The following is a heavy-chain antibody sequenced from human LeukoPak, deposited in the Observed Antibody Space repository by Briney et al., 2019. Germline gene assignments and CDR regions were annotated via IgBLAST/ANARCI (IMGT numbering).Heavy chain of an antibody. CDR3: ARDKLGYYYYYMDV. CDR1: GFTFSSYW. V-gene: IGHV3-7*01. D-gene: IGHD6-13*01. Sequence: GGSLRLSCAASGFTFSSYWMSWVRQAPGKGLEWVANIKQDGSEKYYVDSVKGRFTISRDNAKNSLYLQMNSLRAEDTAVYYCARDKLGYYYYYMDVWGKGTTVTVSS. J-gene: IGHJ6*03. CDR2: IKQDGSEK.